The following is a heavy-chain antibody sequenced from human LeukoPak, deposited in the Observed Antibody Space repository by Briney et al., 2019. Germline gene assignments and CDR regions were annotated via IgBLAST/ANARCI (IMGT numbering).Heavy chain of an antibody. Sequence: GGSLRLSCAASGFIFSTYSMNWVRQAPGKGLEWVSSISSSTSYIYYADSVKGRFTISRDNAKNSLYLQMNSLRPEDTAVYYCARWGCNGGSCYPFDYWGQGTLVTVSS. D-gene: IGHD2-15*01. CDR2: ISSSTSYI. V-gene: IGHV3-21*04. CDR1: GFIFSTYS. J-gene: IGHJ4*02. CDR3: ARWGCNGGSCYPFDY.